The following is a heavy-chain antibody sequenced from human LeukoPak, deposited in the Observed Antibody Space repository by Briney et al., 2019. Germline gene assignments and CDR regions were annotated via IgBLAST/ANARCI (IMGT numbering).Heavy chain of an antibody. V-gene: IGHV3-53*04. CDR2: IYSGGST. J-gene: IGHJ4*02. CDR1: GFTVSSNY. Sequence: GGSLRLSCAASGFTVSSNYMSWVRQAPGKGLEWVSVIYSGGSTYYADSVKGRFTISRHNSRNTLYLQMNSLRAEDTAVYYCARPSRGLYSSGWYAFDYWGQGTLVTVSS. CDR3: ARPSRGLYSSGWYAFDY. D-gene: IGHD6-19*01.